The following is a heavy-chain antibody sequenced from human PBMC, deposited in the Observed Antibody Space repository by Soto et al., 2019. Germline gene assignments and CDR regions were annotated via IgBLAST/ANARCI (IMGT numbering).Heavy chain of an antibody. CDR2: ISSDSKTI. D-gene: IGHD4-17*01. CDR1: GFSFNTYS. J-gene: IGHJ4*02. CDR3: ARDCGDYGDCA. Sequence: PGGSLRLSCTASGFSFNTYSMNWVRQAPGKGLEWISYISSDSKTIDYSDSVKGRFTISRDNARNSLYLQMKSLRAEDTAVYYCARDCGDYGDCAWGQGTLVTVSS. V-gene: IGHV3-48*01.